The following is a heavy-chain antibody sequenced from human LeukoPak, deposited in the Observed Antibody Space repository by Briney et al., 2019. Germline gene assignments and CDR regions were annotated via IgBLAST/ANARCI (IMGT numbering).Heavy chain of an antibody. V-gene: IGHV4-34*01. Sequence: SETLSLTCAAYGGSFSGYYWSWIRQPPGKGLEWIGEINHSGSTNYNPSLKSRVTISVDTSKNQFSLKLSSVTAADTAVYYCARGIAAAGKCYFDYWGQGTLVTVSS. J-gene: IGHJ4*02. CDR2: INHSGST. CDR3: ARGIAAAGKCYFDY. CDR1: GGSFSGYY. D-gene: IGHD6-13*01.